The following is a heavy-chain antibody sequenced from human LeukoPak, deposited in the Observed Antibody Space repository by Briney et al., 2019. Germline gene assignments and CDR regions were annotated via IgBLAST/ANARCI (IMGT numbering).Heavy chain of an antibody. V-gene: IGHV1-18*01. CDR3: ARDRVRFSSGWYLGY. CDR2: ISAYNDNT. CDR1: GYTFTSYG. D-gene: IGHD6-19*01. Sequence: ASVKVSCKASGYTFTSYGISWVRQAPGQGLEWMGWISAYNDNTNYAQKLQGRVTMTTDTSTSTAYMELRSLRSDDTAVYYCARDRVRFSSGWYLGYWGQGTLVTVSS. J-gene: IGHJ4*02.